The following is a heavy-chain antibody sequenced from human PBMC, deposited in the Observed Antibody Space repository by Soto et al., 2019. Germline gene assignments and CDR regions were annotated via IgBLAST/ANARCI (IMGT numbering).Heavy chain of an antibody. V-gene: IGHV4-4*02. D-gene: IGHD6-19*01. CDR2: MSHIGSV. CDR1: GVSIGSNYY. Sequence: QVLLQESGPGLVQPSGTLSLSCVVSGVSIGSNYYWGWVRQPPGKGLEWLGDMSHIGSVNYNPSLKSRVTISVDKSQNQFSLKLNSVTAADTAVYYCARSLGWYAIDYWGQGTLVSVSS. CDR3: ARSLGWYAIDY. J-gene: IGHJ4*02.